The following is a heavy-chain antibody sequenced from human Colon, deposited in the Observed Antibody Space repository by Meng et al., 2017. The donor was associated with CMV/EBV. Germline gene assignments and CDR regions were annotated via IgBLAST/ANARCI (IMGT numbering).Heavy chain of an antibody. D-gene: IGHD4-23*01. V-gene: IGHV3-23*03. J-gene: IGHJ3*02. Sequence: GESLKISCAASGFTFDGYAMSWVRQAPGKGPEWVSVIYGSGRSSSSADSVKGRFSISRDNSKNTLYLQMSSLRAEDTAVYYCARLLVGTLDTHAFDMWGRGTMVTVSS. CDR1: GFTFDGYA. CDR2: IYGSGRSS. CDR3: ARLLVGTLDTHAFDM.